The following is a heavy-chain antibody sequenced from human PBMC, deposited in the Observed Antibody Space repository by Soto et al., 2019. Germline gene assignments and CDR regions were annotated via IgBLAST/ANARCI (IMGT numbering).Heavy chain of an antibody. D-gene: IGHD1-26*01. J-gene: IGHJ4*02. CDR3: ATEYSSTFDY. V-gene: IGHV1-3*01. CDR2: IDAGNGNT. CDR1: GYTLTTYV. Sequence: QVQLLQSGAEVKKPGASIKVSCKASGYTLTTYVLHWVRQAPGQRLEWMGWIDAGNGNTKYSQKFQGRVTITTDTAASTAYMELSSLTSEDTAVYYCATEYSSTFDYWGQGTLVTVSS.